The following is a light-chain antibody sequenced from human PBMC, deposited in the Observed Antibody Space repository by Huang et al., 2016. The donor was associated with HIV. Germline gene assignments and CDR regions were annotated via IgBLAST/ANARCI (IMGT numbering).Light chain of an antibody. V-gene: IGKV3-15*01. Sequence: EMVMTQSPATLSVSPGERATLSCRAIQNVSTNLAWYQQKPVQAPRLLIYGASTRATGVPARFSGSGSGTEFALTIGSLQSEDFAVYHCQQYNDWPGTFGQGTKVEIK. CDR1: QNVSTN. CDR3: QQYNDWPGT. CDR2: GAS. J-gene: IGKJ1*01.